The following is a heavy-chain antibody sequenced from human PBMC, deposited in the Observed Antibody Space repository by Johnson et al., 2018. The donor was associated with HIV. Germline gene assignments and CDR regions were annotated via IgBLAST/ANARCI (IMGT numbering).Heavy chain of an antibody. J-gene: IGHJ3*02. V-gene: IGHV3-30*03. CDR2: ISYDGSNK. CDR1: GLTFSSYG. Sequence: QVQLVESGGGVVQPGQSLRLSCAASGLTFSSYGMHWVRQAPGKGLEWVALISYDGSNKYYADSVKGRFTISRDNSKNTLYLQMNSLRPEDTAVYYCARRVEGRRSANDAFDIWGQGTMVTVSS. D-gene: IGHD1-1*01. CDR3: ARRVEGRRSANDAFDI.